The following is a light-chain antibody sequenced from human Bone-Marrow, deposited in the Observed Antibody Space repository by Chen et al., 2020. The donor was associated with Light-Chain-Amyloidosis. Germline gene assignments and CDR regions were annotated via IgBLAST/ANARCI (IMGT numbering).Light chain of an antibody. CDR1: SSDVGGDNH. J-gene: IGLJ1*01. Sequence: QSALTQPASVSGSPGQSITISCTGTSSDVGGDNHVSWYQQHPDKAPQLMIYEVTNRPSWVPDCFSGSKSDNTASLTISGLQTEDEADYFCSSYTITNTLVFGSGTRVTVL. CDR2: EVT. V-gene: IGLV2-14*01. CDR3: SSYTITNTLV.